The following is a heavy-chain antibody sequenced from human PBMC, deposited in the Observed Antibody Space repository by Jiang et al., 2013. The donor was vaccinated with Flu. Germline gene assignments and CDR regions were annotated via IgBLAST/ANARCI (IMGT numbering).Heavy chain of an antibody. Sequence: AVSGFSVSGNYMSWVRQTPGRGLEWVSVLYSGGNNYYTESVRGRFTISRDDSKNTLYLEMNSLRTEDTAVYYCARDGRPSSGWYVGLFDYWGQGALVTVSS. CDR1: GFSVSGNY. D-gene: IGHD6-19*01. CDR2: LYSGGNN. V-gene: IGHV3-66*02. J-gene: IGHJ4*02. CDR3: ARDGRPSSGWYVGLFDY.